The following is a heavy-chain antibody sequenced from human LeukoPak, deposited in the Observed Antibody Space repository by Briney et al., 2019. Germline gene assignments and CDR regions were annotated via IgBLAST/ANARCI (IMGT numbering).Heavy chain of an antibody. CDR2: INPSGGST. D-gene: IGHD2-15*01. J-gene: IGHJ4*02. CDR1: GYTFTSYY. V-gene: IGHV1-46*01. Sequence: ASVKVSCKASGYTFTSYYMHWVRQAPGQGLEWMGIINPSGGSTSYAQKFQGRVTMTRDTSTSTVYMELSSLRSEETAVYDCARDTHCSGCSCYSFDYWGQGTLVTASS. CDR3: ARDTHCSGCSCYSFDY.